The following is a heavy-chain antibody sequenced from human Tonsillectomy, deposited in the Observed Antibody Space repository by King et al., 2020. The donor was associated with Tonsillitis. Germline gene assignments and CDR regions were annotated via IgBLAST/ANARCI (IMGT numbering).Heavy chain of an antibody. CDR2: IYYSGIP. Sequence: QLQESGPGLVKPSQTLSLTCTVSGVSISSGAYYWHWIRQHPGKGLEWIGYIYYSGIPYYNPSLKSRVTISLDTSKSQFSLNLTSVIAADTAVYYCASESTTSYVFDVWGQGTVVTVSS. V-gene: IGHV4-31*03. CDR3: ASESTTSYVFDV. CDR1: GVSISSGAYY. J-gene: IGHJ3*01. D-gene: IGHD4-11*01.